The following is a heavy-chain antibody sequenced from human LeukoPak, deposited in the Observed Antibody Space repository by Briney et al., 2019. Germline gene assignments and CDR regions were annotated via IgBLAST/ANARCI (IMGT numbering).Heavy chain of an antibody. V-gene: IGHV5-51*03. CDR2: IYPGDSDT. CDR3: ARGSYGPDSLIPQEHGDY. CDR1: GYSFTSYW. J-gene: IGHJ4*02. D-gene: IGHD3-16*01. Sequence: KPGESLKISCKGSGYSFTSYWIGWVRQMPGKGLEWMGIIYPGDSDTRYSPSFQGQVTISADKSISTAYLQWSSLKAWDTAMYYCARGSYGPDSLIPQEHGDYWGQGTLVTVSS.